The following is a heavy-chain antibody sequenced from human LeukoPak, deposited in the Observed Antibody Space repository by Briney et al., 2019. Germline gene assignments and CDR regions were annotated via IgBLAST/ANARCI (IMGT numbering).Heavy chain of an antibody. D-gene: IGHD3-22*01. V-gene: IGHV1-58*02. CDR3: AAANEITMIVDDAFDI. CDR2: IVVGSGNT. Sequence: GTSVKVSCKASGFTFTSSAMQWVRQARGQRLEWIEWIVVGSGNTNYAQKFQERVTITRDMSTSTAYMELSSLRSEVTAVYYCAAANEITMIVDDAFDIWGQGTMVTVSS. J-gene: IGHJ3*02. CDR1: GFTFTSSA.